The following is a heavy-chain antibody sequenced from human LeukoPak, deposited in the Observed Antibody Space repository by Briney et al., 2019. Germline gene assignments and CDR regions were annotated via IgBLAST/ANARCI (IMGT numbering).Heavy chain of an antibody. Sequence: SGPTLVKPTQTLTLTCTFSGFSLSTSGVGVGWIRQPPGKALEWPALIYWDDDKRYSPSLKSRLTITKDTSKNQVVLTMTNMDPVDTATYYCAHSLALGYDFGTLDYWGQGTLVTVSS. CDR2: IYWDDDK. V-gene: IGHV2-5*02. CDR1: GFSLSTSGVG. D-gene: IGHD5-12*01. CDR3: AHSLALGYDFGTLDY. J-gene: IGHJ4*02.